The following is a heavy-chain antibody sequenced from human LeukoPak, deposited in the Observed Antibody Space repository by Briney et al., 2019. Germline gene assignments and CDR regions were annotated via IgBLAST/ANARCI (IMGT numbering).Heavy chain of an antibody. CDR2: ISSSSSYI. V-gene: IGHV3-21*01. CDR3: AKVGGYDILTGGHDAFDI. Sequence: TGGSLRLSCAASGFTFSSYSMNWVRQAPGKGLEWVSSISSSSSYIYYADSVKGRFTISRDNAKNSLYLQMNSLRAEDTAVYYCAKVGGYDILTGGHDAFDIWGQGTMVTVSS. J-gene: IGHJ3*02. CDR1: GFTFSSYS. D-gene: IGHD3-9*01.